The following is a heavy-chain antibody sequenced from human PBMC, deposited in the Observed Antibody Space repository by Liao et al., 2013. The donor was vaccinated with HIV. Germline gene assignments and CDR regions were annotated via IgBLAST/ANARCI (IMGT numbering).Heavy chain of an antibody. D-gene: IGHD3-22*01. V-gene: IGHV4-39*07. Sequence: QLQLQESGPGMVKPSETLSLICTDSGGSIDRGSHYWGWIRQPPGRGLEWIGNIDYDGNTYYNPSLKSRITISVDTSKNQFSLKLTSVTAADTAVCYCARSRSVSGYSGDAFDVWGQGTMVTVSS. CDR3: ARSRSVSGYSGDAFDV. CDR1: GGSIDRGSHY. J-gene: IGHJ3*01. CDR2: IDYDGNT.